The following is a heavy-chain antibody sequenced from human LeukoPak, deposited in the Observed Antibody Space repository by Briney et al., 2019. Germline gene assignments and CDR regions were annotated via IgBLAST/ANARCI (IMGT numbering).Heavy chain of an antibody. CDR3: ARGGGRGQQLRPRYFQH. V-gene: IGHV4-34*01. CDR1: GGSISSYY. D-gene: IGHD6-13*01. CDR2: INHSGST. J-gene: IGHJ1*01. Sequence: SETLSLTCTVSGGSISSYYWSWIRQPPGKGLEWIGEINHSGSTNYNPSLKSRVTISVDTSKNQFSLKLSSVTAADTAVYYCARGGGRGQQLRPRYFQHWGQGTLVTVSS.